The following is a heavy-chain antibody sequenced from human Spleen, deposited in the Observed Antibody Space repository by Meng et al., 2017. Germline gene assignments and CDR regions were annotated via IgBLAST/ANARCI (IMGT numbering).Heavy chain of an antibody. D-gene: IGHD2/OR15-2a*01. V-gene: IGHV3-23*01. CDR2: ISGSGDRT. CDR1: GFSFTNSA. CDR3: VKDAVIEAGASYYGY. Sequence: GESLKISCAASGFSFTNSAMSWVRQAPVKGLEWVSTISGSGDRTYYRGSVKGRFTISRDNSKNTLYLQMNSLGAEDTALYYCVKDAVIEAGASYYGYWGQGNRV. J-gene: IGHJ4*01.